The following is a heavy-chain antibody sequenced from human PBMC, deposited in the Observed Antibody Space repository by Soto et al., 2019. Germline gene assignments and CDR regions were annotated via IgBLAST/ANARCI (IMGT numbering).Heavy chain of an antibody. V-gene: IGHV1-69*13. CDR2: IIPIFGTA. CDR3: ARDRIAARPGGGDHYYGMDV. CDR1: GGTFSSYA. D-gene: IGHD6-6*01. J-gene: IGHJ6*02. Sequence: GASVKVSCKASGGTFSSYAISWVRQAPGQGLEWMGGIIPIFGTANYAQKFQGRVTITADESTSTAYMELSGLRSEDTAVYYCARDRIAARPGGGDHYYGMDVWGPGPTVTVSS.